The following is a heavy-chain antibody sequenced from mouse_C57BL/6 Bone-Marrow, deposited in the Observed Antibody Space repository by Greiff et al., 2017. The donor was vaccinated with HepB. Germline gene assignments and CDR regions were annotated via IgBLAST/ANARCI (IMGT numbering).Heavy chain of an antibody. Sequence: QVQLKQPGAELVKPGASVKLSCKASGYTFTSYWMHWVKQRPGQGLEWIGMIHPNSGSTNYNEKFKSKATLTVDKSSSTAYMQLSSLTSEDSAVYYCARIYGNYENFDVWGTGTTVTVSS. CDR1: GYTFTSYW. CDR2: IHPNSGST. CDR3: ARIYGNYENFDV. V-gene: IGHV1-64*01. D-gene: IGHD2-1*01. J-gene: IGHJ1*03.